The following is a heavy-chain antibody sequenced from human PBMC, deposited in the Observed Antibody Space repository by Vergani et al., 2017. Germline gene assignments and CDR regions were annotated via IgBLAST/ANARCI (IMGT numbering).Heavy chain of an antibody. Sequence: QVQLQQWGAGLLKPSETLSLTCAVYGGSFSGYYWSWIRQPPGKGLEWIGEINHSGSTNYNPSLKSRVTISVDTSKNQFSLKLSSVTAADTAVYYCARLLDDSSGYLSRVLPYWGQGTLVTVSS. D-gene: IGHD3-22*01. V-gene: IGHV4-34*01. CDR3: ARLLDDSSGYLSRVLPY. CDR2: INHSGST. J-gene: IGHJ4*02. CDR1: GGSFSGYY.